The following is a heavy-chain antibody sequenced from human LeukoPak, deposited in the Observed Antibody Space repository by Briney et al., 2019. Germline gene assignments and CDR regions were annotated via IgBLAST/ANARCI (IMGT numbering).Heavy chain of an antibody. CDR1: RFTFSTYA. Sequence: PGGSLRLSCAASRFTFSTYAMNWVRQAPGKGLEWASAISDNGGGTFYIDSVTGRFTISRDNSKNMLYLQMNSLRADDTALYYCAKRSSMGAFDIWGQGTMVTVSS. V-gene: IGHV3-23*01. D-gene: IGHD3-10*01. CDR2: ISDNGGGT. CDR3: AKRSSMGAFDI. J-gene: IGHJ3*02.